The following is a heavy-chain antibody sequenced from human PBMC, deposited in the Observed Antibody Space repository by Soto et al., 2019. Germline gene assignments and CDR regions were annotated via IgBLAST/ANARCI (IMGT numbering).Heavy chain of an antibody. J-gene: IGHJ4*02. Sequence: EVQLVESGGGLVRPGGSLTLSCSVSGLTFSVSVIHWVRQPPGKGLEWFGRVRTKINDYATSYSESVKGRFTISRDDSKNPAGLQMPSLTTEDTSVYYCTRPDYRGDSGDFWGRGTLVTVSS. CDR1: GLTFSVSV. CDR3: TRPDYRGDSGDF. D-gene: IGHD2-21*02. CDR2: VRTKINDYAT. V-gene: IGHV3-73*01.